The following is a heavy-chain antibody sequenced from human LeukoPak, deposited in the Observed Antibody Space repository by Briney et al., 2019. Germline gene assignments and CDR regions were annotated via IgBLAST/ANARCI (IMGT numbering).Heavy chain of an antibody. Sequence: ASVKVSCKASGHTFTAYYMHWVRQAPGQGLEWLGWINPNIGGTNYAQKFQGRVTMTRDTSISTAYLELIRLTSDDTAFYYCARDDSSGYFNYWGQGTLVTVSS. J-gene: IGHJ4*02. CDR1: GHTFTAYY. D-gene: IGHD3-22*01. CDR2: INPNIGGT. CDR3: ARDDSSGYFNY. V-gene: IGHV1-2*02.